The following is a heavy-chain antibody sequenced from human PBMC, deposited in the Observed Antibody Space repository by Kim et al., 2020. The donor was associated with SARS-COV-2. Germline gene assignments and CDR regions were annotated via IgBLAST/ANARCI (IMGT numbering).Heavy chain of an antibody. Sequence: GGSLRLSCAASGFTFSSYGMHWVRQAPGKGLEWVAVISYDGSNKYYADSVKGRFTISRDNSKNTLYLQMNSLRAEDTAVYYCAKDLVRGVIITVHYYYYGMDVWGQGTTVTVSS. CDR3: AKDLVRGVIITVHYYYYGMDV. D-gene: IGHD3-10*01. J-gene: IGHJ6*02. CDR2: ISYDGSNK. CDR1: GFTFSSYG. V-gene: IGHV3-30*18.